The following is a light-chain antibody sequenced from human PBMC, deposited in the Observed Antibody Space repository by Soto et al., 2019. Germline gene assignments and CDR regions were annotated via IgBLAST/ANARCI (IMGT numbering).Light chain of an antibody. J-gene: IGLJ2*01. CDR3: NSFAGGAHVV. CDR2: DVN. CDR1: SSDIGAYNY. V-gene: IGLV2-8*01. Sequence: QSVLAQPPSASGSPGQSVTISCTGTSSDIGAYNYVSWYQQYPGKAPKLIIYDVNPRPSGVPDRFSGSKSGNTASLTVSGLQAEYEAVYYCNSFAGGAHVVFGGGTKVTVL.